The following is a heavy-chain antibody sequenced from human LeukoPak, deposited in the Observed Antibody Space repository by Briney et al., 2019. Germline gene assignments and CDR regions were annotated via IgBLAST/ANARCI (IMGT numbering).Heavy chain of an antibody. CDR2: ISWNSGSI. CDR1: GFTFDDYA. J-gene: IGHJ5*02. Sequence: GGSLRLSCAASGFTFDDYAMHWVRQAPGKGLEWVSGISWNSGSIGYADSVKGRFTISRDNAKNSLYLQMNSLRAEDTAPYYCAKDSGYGDYPNWFDPWGQGTLVTVSS. CDR3: AKDSGYGDYPNWFDP. V-gene: IGHV3-9*01. D-gene: IGHD4-17*01.